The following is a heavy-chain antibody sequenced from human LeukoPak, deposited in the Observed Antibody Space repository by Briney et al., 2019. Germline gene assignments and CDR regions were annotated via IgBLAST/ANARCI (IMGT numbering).Heavy chain of an antibody. J-gene: IGHJ6*03. V-gene: IGHV4-34*01. CDR1: GGSFSGYY. CDR3: AGVTGDPIYYYYYMDV. D-gene: IGHD7-27*01. Sequence: SETLSLTCAVYGGSFSGYYWRWIRQSPGKGRVWIGEINDSGSTNYDPSLKSRVTISVDTSKNQIYLKLTSVTAADTAVYYSAGVTGDPIYYYYYMDVWGKGTTVTVSS. CDR2: INDSGST.